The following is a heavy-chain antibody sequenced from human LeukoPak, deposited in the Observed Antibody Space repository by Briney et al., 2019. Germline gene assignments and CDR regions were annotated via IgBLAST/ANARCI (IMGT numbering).Heavy chain of an antibody. V-gene: IGHV3-23*01. CDR3: AKGAASRGYTYVAN. J-gene: IGHJ4*02. D-gene: IGHD5-18*01. CDR1: AFTFRPYA. Sequence: GGSLRLSCAASAFTFRPYAMIWVRQAPGKGLEWVSTVSGSGGSTYYADSVKGRFTISRDNSNNTLYLEMYSLRAEDTAVYYCAKGAASRGYTYVANWGQGTLVTVSS. CDR2: VSGSGGST.